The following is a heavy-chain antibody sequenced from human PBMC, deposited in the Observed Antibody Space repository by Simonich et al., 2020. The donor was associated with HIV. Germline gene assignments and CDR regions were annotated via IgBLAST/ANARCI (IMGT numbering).Heavy chain of an antibody. CDR2: INTYNGNT. V-gene: IGHV1-18*01. D-gene: IGHD6-19*01. CDR1: GYSFTSYG. CDR3: ARRYSSGWYVY. J-gene: IGHJ4*02. Sequence: QIQLVQSGAEVKRPGGSVKVSCKASGYSFTSYGVSWVRQAPGQGLEWMGMINTYNGNTNYAQKFQGRVTMTTDTATSIAYMELRSLTSDDTAVYYCARRYSSGWYVYWGQGTLVTVSS.